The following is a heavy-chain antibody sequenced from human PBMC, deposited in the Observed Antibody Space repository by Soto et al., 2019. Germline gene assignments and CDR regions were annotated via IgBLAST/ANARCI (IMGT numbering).Heavy chain of an antibody. CDR3: AVEAWWRLTT. V-gene: IGHV3-7*01. D-gene: IGHD2-8*02. Sequence: VESGGGLVQPGGSLRLSCGASGFALSEHWMSWVRQAPGKGLEWVAKINRDGRDKIYVDSVRGRFTISRDNTKNSLFLQMGSLSDDDTAVYYCAVEAWWRLTTWGQGAMVTVSS. J-gene: IGHJ3*01. CDR1: GFALSEHW. CDR2: INRDGRDK.